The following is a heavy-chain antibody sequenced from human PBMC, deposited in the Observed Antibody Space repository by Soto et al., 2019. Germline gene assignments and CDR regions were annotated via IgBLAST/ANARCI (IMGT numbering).Heavy chain of an antibody. J-gene: IGHJ4*02. Sequence: QVQLVQSGAEVKKPGASVKISCKASGYTFTSYAIHWVRQAPGQRLEWMGWINAGNGNTKYSQNFQGRVTITRDTSATTAYMDVSSLRFEDTAVYYCATGSEPAYSSWYVNGDFWGQGTLVTVSS. CDR2: INAGNGNT. V-gene: IGHV1-3*01. CDR1: GYTFTSYA. D-gene: IGHD6-13*01. CDR3: ATGSEPAYSSWYVNGDF.